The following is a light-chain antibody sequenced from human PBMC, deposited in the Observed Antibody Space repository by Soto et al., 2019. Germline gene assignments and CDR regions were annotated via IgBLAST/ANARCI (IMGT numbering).Light chain of an antibody. CDR2: DVN. V-gene: IGLV2-14*01. CDR1: SSDIGAFDL. J-gene: IGLJ1*01. CDR3: SSYTITSTRL. Sequence: QSVLTQPASVSGSPGQSITISCTGTSSDIGAFDLVSWYQQHPGKAPKVMIYDVNTRPSGVSSRFSGSKPGNTASLAISGLQAEDEADYYCSSYTITSTRLFGTGTKLTVL.